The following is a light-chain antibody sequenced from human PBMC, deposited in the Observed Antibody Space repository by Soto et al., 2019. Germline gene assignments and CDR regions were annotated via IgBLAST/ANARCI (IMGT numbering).Light chain of an antibody. CDR2: EVS. V-gene: IGLV2-23*02. J-gene: IGLJ2*01. CDR1: NSDIGSYDL. CDR3: CSYAGTSALV. Sequence: QSVLAQPASVSGSPGQSITISCTGTNSDIGSYDLVSWYQQHPGKAPKLMIYEVSKRPFGLFNRFSGSKFGNTASLTFFGLQAEDGADYYCCSYAGTSALVFGGGTKVTVL.